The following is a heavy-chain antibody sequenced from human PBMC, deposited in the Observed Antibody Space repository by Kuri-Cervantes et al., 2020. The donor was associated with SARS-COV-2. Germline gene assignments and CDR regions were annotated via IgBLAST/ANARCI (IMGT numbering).Heavy chain of an antibody. V-gene: IGHV4-39*07. CDR2: IYYSGST. Sequence: ESLKISCTVSGGSISSSSYYWGWIRQPPGKGLEWTGSIYYSGSTYYNPSLKSRVTISAGTSKNQFSLKLSSVTAADTAVYYCAREHIVGVSGSWFDPWGQGTLVTVSS. J-gene: IGHJ5*02. CDR3: AREHIVGVSGSWFDP. CDR1: GGSISSSSYY. D-gene: IGHD1-26*01.